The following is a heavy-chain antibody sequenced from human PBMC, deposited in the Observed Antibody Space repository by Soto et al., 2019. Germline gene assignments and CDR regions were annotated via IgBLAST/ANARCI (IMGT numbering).Heavy chain of an antibody. D-gene: IGHD3-10*01. Sequence: GGSLRLSCAASGFTFSSYWMHWVRQAPGKGLVWVSRIKSEGGSISYADSVRGRFTISRDNAKNALYLQMNSLRAEDTAVYYCARDPTGGRPDNWGQGTMVTVS. CDR1: GFTFSSYW. V-gene: IGHV3-74*01. CDR3: ARDPTGGRPDN. J-gene: IGHJ3*02. CDR2: IKSEGGSI.